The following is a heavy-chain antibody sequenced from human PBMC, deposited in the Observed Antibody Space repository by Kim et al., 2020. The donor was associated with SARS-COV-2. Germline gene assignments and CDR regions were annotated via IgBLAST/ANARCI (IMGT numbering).Heavy chain of an antibody. D-gene: IGHD5-18*01. CDR1: GFTVTSNY. V-gene: IGHV3-66*04. J-gene: IGHJ4*02. CDR2: LYSGGNT. CDR3: ARHPTVNKIHLFDY. Sequence: GGSLRLSCAASGFTVTSNYMSWVRQAPGNGLEWVSILYSGGNTFYAASLKGRFTITRDDSTNNAHLQMNSMRAEDTGLYYCARHPTVNKIHLFDYWGQG.